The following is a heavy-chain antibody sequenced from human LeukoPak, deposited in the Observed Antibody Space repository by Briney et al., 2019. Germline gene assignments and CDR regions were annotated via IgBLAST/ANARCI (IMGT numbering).Heavy chain of an antibody. Sequence: GASVKVSCKASGGTFSSYAISWVRQAPGQGLEWMGRIIPILGIANYAQKFQGRVTITADKSTSTAYMELSRLRSDDTAVYYCARGYPLSTTAAGTYFQHWGQGTLVTVSS. CDR2: IIPILGIA. J-gene: IGHJ1*01. CDR1: GGTFSSYA. V-gene: IGHV1-69*04. CDR3: ARGYPLSTTAAGTYFQH. D-gene: IGHD6-13*01.